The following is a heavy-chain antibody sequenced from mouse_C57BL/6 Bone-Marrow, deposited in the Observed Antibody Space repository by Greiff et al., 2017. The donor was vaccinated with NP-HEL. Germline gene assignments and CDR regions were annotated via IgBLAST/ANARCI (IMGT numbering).Heavy chain of an antibody. D-gene: IGHD2-14*01. Sequence: VQLQESGAELARPGASVKMSCKASGYTFTSYTMHWVKQRPGQGLEWIGYINPSSGYTKYNQKFKDKATLTADKSSSTAYMQLSSLTSEDSAVYYCARGGTLDYWGQGTTLTVSS. CDR3: ARGGTLDY. CDR2: INPSSGYT. V-gene: IGHV1-4*01. CDR1: GYTFTSYT. J-gene: IGHJ2*01.